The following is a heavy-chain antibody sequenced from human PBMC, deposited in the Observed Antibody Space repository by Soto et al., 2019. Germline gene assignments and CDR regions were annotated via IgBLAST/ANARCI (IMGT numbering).Heavy chain of an antibody. CDR1: GFTFSGSA. D-gene: IGHD7-27*01. CDR2: IRSKANSYAT. Sequence: PGGSLRLSCAASGFTFSGSAMHWVRQASGKGLEWVGRIRSKANSYATAYAASVKGRFTISRDDSKNTAYLQMNSLKTEDTAVYYCTSNGRNWDLSPDYWGQGTLVTVSS. J-gene: IGHJ4*02. CDR3: TSNGRNWDLSPDY. V-gene: IGHV3-73*01.